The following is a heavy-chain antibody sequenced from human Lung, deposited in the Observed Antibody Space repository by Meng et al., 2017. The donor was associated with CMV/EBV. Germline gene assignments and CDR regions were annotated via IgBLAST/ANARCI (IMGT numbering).Heavy chain of an antibody. V-gene: IGHV4-59*01. D-gene: IGHD2-2*01. J-gene: IGHJ3*02. CDR2: IYYSGST. CDR1: GGSISSYY. Sequence: GSXRLXCTVSGGSISSYYWSWIRQPPGKGLEWIGYIYYSGSTNYNPSLKSRVTISVDTSKNQFSLKLSSVTAADTAVYYCARDCSSTSCLDAFDIWGQGXMVTVSS. CDR3: ARDCSSTSCLDAFDI.